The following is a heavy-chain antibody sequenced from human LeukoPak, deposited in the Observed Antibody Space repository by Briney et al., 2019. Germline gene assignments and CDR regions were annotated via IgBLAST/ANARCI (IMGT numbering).Heavy chain of an antibody. J-gene: IGHJ1*01. CDR2: IYHSGTT. CDR3: ARQKPRGLFQH. V-gene: IGHV4-4*02. Sequence: SGTLSLTCAVSGTSISLSNWWTWVRQPPGKGLEWIGEIYHSGTTNYNPSLKSRVTISLDKSRNQFSLKLSSVTAADTAVYYCARQKPRGLFQHWGQGTLVTVSS. CDR1: GTSISLSNW.